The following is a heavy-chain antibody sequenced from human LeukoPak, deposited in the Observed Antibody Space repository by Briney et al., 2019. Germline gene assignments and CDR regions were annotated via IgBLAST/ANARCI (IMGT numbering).Heavy chain of an antibody. CDR2: IYTSEST. CDR1: GGSISTYC. J-gene: IGHJ4*02. CDR3: ARRTSSSWVFDY. V-gene: IGHV4-4*09. D-gene: IGHD6-13*01. Sequence: PSQSLSLTWTVSGGSISTYCWSWIRPPPRKWLEWVGYIYTSESTNYNPSHKSRVTISIDPSQNQFSLKLSSVTAADTAVYYCARRTSSSWVFDYWGQGTLVTRSS.